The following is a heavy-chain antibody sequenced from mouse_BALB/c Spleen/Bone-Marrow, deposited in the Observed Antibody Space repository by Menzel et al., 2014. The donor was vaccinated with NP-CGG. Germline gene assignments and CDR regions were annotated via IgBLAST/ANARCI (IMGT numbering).Heavy chain of an antibody. Sequence: EVNLVESGPSLVKPSQTLSLTCSVTGDSITSGYWNWIRKFPGNKLEYMGYISYSGSTYYNPSLKSRISITRDTSKNQYYLQLNSVTTEDIATYYCARGGGSSYNYAMDYWGQGTSVTVSS. CDR1: GDSITSGY. CDR3: ARGGGSSYNYAMDY. V-gene: IGHV3-8*02. J-gene: IGHJ4*01. CDR2: ISYSGST. D-gene: IGHD1-1*01.